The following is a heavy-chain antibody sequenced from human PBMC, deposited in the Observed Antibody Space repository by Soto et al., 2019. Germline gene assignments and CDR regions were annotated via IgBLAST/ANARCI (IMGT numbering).Heavy chain of an antibody. CDR3: ARQTGLGATNY. Sequence: DVDLVESGGALVQPGGSLRLSCAGCGFSFNNFWMHWVRQAPGKGLVWVARINTDGSVTSHADSVKGRFTISRDNAKSTLYLQMNSLRAEDSAMYYCARQTGLGATNYWGRGTLVTVSS. V-gene: IGHV3-74*01. J-gene: IGHJ4*02. CDR1: GFSFNNFW. D-gene: IGHD1-26*01. CDR2: INTDGSVT.